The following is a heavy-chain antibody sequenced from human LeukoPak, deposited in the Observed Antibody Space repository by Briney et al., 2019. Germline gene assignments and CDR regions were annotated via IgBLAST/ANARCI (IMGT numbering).Heavy chain of an antibody. CDR1: GYTFTSYG. Sequence: ASVKVSCKASGYTFTSYGISWVRQAPGQGLEWMGWISAYNGNTNYAQKLQGRVTMTTDTSTSTAYMELRSLRSEDTAVYYCASEDSGSYHVDYWGQGTLVTVSS. CDR3: ASEDSGSYHVDY. V-gene: IGHV1-18*01. D-gene: IGHD1-26*01. CDR2: ISAYNGNT. J-gene: IGHJ4*02.